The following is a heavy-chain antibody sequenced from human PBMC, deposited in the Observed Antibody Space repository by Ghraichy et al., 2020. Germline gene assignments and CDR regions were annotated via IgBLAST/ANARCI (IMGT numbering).Heavy chain of an antibody. V-gene: IGHV3-21*01. CDR1: GFTFSSYS. J-gene: IGHJ6*02. CDR2: ISSSSSYI. CDR3: ARDRSILGYCSGGSCYSFDYYYYGMDV. Sequence: GGSLRLSCAASGFTFSSYSMNWVRQAPGKGLEWVSSISSSSSYIYYADSVKGRFTISRDNAKNSLYLQMNSLRAEDTAVYYCARDRSILGYCSGGSCYSFDYYYYGMDVWGQGTTVTVSS. D-gene: IGHD2-15*01.